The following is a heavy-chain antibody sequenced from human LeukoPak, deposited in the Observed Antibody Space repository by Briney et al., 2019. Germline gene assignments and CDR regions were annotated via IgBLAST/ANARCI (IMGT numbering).Heavy chain of an antibody. V-gene: IGHV4-31*03. J-gene: IGHJ5*02. CDR1: GGSISSGGYY. CDR3: ARDSPGYSGYDSLAGKRSWFDP. Sequence: SQTLSLTCTVSGGSISSGGYYWSWIRQHPGKGLEWIGYIYYSGSTYYNPSLKSRVTISVDTSKNQFSLKLSSVTAADTAVYYCARDSPGYSGYDSLAGKRSWFDPWGQGTLVTVSS. CDR2: IYYSGST. D-gene: IGHD5-12*01.